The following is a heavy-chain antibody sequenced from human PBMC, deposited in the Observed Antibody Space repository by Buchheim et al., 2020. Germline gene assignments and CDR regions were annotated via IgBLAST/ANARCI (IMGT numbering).Heavy chain of an antibody. D-gene: IGHD1-26*01. CDR2: IKEDGSIK. V-gene: IGHV3-7*01. Sequence: EVQLVESGGGLVQPGGSLRLSCAASGFTFRTYWMSWVRQAPGKGLEWVANIKEDGSIKYYVDPVKGRFTISRDNAKDSLYLQMNSLRVEDTAVYYCAKDSPGWELRGYFDYWGQGTL. CDR1: GFTFRTYW. CDR3: AKDSPGWELRGYFDY. J-gene: IGHJ4*02.